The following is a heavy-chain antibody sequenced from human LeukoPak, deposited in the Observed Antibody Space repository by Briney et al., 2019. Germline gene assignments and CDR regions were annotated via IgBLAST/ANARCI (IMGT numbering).Heavy chain of an antibody. CDR2: ISGRGGDT. V-gene: IGHV3-23*01. J-gene: IGHJ3*02. CDR3: ARAYYYDSSGFLSPDTFDI. D-gene: IGHD3-22*01. Sequence: GGSLRLSCAASGFTFRRSAMTWDRQVPGKGLEWVSTISGRGGDTDYADSVKGRFIISRDSSENTLYLQMNSLRAEDTAVYYCARAYYYDSSGFLSPDTFDIWGQGTMVTVSS. CDR1: GFTFRRSA.